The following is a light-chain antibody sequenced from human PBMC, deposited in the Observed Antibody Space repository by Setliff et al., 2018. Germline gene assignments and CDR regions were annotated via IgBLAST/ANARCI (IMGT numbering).Light chain of an antibody. V-gene: IGLV2-14*03. CDR1: TSDIGAYNY. Sequence: QSALAQPASVSGSPGQSITISCTGSTSDIGAYNYVAWYQQHPGKAPKLMIYDVSVRPSGVSSRFSGSKSGNTASLTISGLQAEDEADYYCSSYSSRTTLDGSGTGTKGTV. J-gene: IGLJ1*01. CDR2: DVS. CDR3: SSYSSRTTLDG.